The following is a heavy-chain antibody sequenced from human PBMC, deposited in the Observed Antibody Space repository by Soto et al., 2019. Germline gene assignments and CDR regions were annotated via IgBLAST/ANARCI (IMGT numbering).Heavy chain of an antibody. Sequence: QVQLVESGGGVVQPGRSLRLSCAASGFTFSSYGMHWVRQAPGKGLEWVAVIWYDGSNKYYADSVKGRFTISRDNSKNTLYLQMNSLGAEDTAVYYCARVSIYGSGSGNWGQGTLVTVSS. V-gene: IGHV3-33*01. J-gene: IGHJ4*02. D-gene: IGHD3-10*01. CDR1: GFTFSSYG. CDR3: ARVSIYGSGSGN. CDR2: IWYDGSNK.